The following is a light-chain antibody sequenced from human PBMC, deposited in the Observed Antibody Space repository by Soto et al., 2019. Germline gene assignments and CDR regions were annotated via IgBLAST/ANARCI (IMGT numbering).Light chain of an antibody. Sequence: QSALIQPDSVSGSPGQSITISCAGSSSDAGGTKDVSWNQQHPGQAPKHGLYEVNMRPSGVSNRYSGSKSGNAASLTISVLQAEDEADYYCNSYTTSGTLYVFGPGTKVTGL. CDR3: NSYTTSGTLYV. J-gene: IGLJ1*01. V-gene: IGLV2-14*01. CDR1: SSDAGGTKD. CDR2: EVN.